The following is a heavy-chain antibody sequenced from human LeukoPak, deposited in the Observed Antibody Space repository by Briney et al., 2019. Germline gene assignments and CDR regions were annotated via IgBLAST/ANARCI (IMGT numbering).Heavy chain of an antibody. CDR1: GGSISSSSDY. Sequence: SETLSLTCTVSGGSISSSSDYWGWIRQAPGKGLEWIGSIYYHENTYYNSSLKSRVTISVDTSKNQFSLKLSSVTAADTAVYYCARGSPAAGGIVGAREFDYWGQGTLVTVSS. CDR3: ARGSPAAGGIVGAREFDY. D-gene: IGHD1-26*01. CDR2: IYYHENT. J-gene: IGHJ4*02. V-gene: IGHV4-39*01.